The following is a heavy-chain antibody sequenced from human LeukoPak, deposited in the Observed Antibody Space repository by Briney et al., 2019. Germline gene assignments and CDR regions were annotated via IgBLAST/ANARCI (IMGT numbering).Heavy chain of an antibody. J-gene: IGHJ6*03. Sequence: SQTLSLTCTVSGGSISSGGYYWSWIRQHPGKGLEWIGYIYYSGSTYYNPSLKSRVTISVDTSKNRFSLKLSSVTAADTAVYYCARGKPPIGYYMDVWGKGTTVTVSS. V-gene: IGHV4-31*03. CDR3: ARGKPPIGYYMDV. CDR1: GGSISSGGYY. CDR2: IYYSGST. D-gene: IGHD5-24*01.